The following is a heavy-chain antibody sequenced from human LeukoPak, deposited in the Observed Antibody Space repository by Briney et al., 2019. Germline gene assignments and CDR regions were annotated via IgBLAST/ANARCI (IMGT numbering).Heavy chain of an antibody. Sequence: SVKVSCKASGGTFSSYAISWVRQAPGQGLEWMGGIIPIFGTANYAQKFQGRVTITADEPTSTAYMELSSLRSEDTAVYYCARDQLASSGWYGGPYYFDYWGQGTLVTVSS. CDR3: ARDQLASSGWYGGPYYFDY. CDR2: IIPIFGTA. V-gene: IGHV1-69*01. D-gene: IGHD6-19*01. CDR1: GGTFSSYA. J-gene: IGHJ4*02.